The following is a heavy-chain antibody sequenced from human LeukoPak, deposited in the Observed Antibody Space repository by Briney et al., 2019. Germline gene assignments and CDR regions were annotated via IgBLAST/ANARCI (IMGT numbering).Heavy chain of an antibody. D-gene: IGHD5-12*01. CDR1: GYSFTSNW. J-gene: IGHJ3*01. V-gene: IGHV5-51*01. CDR3: ARSMSAYDSDAFDV. CDR2: IYPGDSDT. Sequence: GESLQISCKGSGYSFTSNWIGWVRQMPGKGVEWMGIIYPGDSDTRYSPSFQGQVTISADKSISTAYLQWSSLKASDTAMYYCARSMSAYDSDAFDVWGQGTMVTVSS.